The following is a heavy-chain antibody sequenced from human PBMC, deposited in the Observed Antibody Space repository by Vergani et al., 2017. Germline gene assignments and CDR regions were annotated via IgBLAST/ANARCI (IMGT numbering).Heavy chain of an antibody. Sequence: QVQLVQSGAEVKKPGASVKVSCKASGYTFTSYDINWVRQATGQGLEWMGWMNTNSGNTGYAQKFQGRVTMTRNTSISTAYMELSRLRSEDTAVYYCARESIFKGHAFDIWGQGTMVTVSS. V-gene: IGHV1-8*01. CDR2: MNTNSGNT. CDR1: GYTFTSYD. J-gene: IGHJ3*02. CDR3: ARESIFKGHAFDI. D-gene: IGHD3-3*01.